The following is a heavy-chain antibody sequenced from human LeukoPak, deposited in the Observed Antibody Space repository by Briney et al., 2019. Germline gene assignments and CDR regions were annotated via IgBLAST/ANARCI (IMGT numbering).Heavy chain of an antibody. CDR2: IIPILGIA. J-gene: IGHJ4*02. D-gene: IGHD3-16*01. CDR1: GGTFSSYA. CDR3: AREPWTGEGLYYFDY. Sequence: GASVKVSCKASGGTFSSYAISWVRQAPGQGLEWMGRIIPILGIANYAQKFQGRVTITADKPTSTAYMELSSLRSEDTAVYYCAREPWTGEGLYYFDYWGQGTLVTVSS. V-gene: IGHV1-69*04.